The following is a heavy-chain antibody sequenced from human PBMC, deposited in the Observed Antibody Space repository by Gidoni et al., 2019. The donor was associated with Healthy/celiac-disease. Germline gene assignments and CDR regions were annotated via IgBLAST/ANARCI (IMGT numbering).Heavy chain of an antibody. V-gene: IGHV3-48*03. CDR1: GFTFSSYE. D-gene: IGHD4-17*01. J-gene: IGHJ2*01. Sequence: EVQLVESGGGLVQPGGSLRLSCAASGFTFSSYEMNWVRQAPGKGLEWVSYISSSGSTIYYADSVKGRFTISRDNAKNSLYLQMNSLRAEDTAVYYCARFYGDYVRNWYFDLWGRGTLVTVSS. CDR2: ISSSGSTI. CDR3: ARFYGDYVRNWYFDL.